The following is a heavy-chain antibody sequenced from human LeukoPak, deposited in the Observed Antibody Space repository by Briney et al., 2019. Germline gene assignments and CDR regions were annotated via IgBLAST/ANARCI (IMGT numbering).Heavy chain of an antibody. D-gene: IGHD2-2*01. CDR1: GFSSGNYA. Sequence: GGSLRLSCVASGFSSGNYAMSWVRQAPGKGLERVSSLIANGHNTYYADSVEGRFTISSDNSVSTLYLQMSSLRAEDAAVYYCAKQDIVVVPATLFFKTEFDFWGQGTLVTVSS. J-gene: IGHJ4*02. CDR3: AKQDIVVVPATLFFKTEFDF. CDR2: LIANGHNT. V-gene: IGHV3-23*01.